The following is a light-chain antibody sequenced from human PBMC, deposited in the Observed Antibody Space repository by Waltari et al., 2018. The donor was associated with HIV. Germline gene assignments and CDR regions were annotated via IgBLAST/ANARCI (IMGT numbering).Light chain of an antibody. CDR1: QSISNW. CDR3: QQYNTDPS. Sequence: DIHMTQSPSTLSAFVGDRVTITCRASQSISNWWAWDQQKPGKAPKLLIYKASVLENAVSSSFSCSGYGTEFTLIIYSLQPDDFATYYCQQYNTDPSLGQGTRLEMK. J-gene: IGKJ5*01. V-gene: IGKV1-5*03. CDR2: KAS.